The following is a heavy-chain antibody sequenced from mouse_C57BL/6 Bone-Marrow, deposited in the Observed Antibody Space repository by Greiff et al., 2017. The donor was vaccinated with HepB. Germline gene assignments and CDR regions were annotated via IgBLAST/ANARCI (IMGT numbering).Heavy chain of an antibody. CDR3: ARLLRPLYYYAMDY. J-gene: IGHJ4*01. Sequence: VQLQQSGAELVRPGPSVKMSCKASGYTFTNYWIGWAKQRPGHGLEWIGDIYPGGGYTNYNEKFKGKATLTADKSSSTAYMQFSSLTSEDSAIYYCARLLRPLYYYAMDYWGQGTSVTVSS. V-gene: IGHV1-63*01. CDR1: GYTFTNYW. CDR2: IYPGGGYT. D-gene: IGHD1-2*01.